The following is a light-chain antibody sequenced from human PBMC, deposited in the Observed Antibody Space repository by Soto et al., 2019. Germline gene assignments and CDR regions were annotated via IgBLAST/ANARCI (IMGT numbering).Light chain of an antibody. V-gene: IGKV1-39*01. CDR3: QQSYSTPWT. Sequence: DIQMTQSPSSLSTSVGDRVTITCRASQTISNYLNWYQQKPGKAPKLLIYAASSLQTGVPSRFSGSGSGTDFTLTISSLQSEDFATYFCQQSYSTPWTFGQGTKVEIK. J-gene: IGKJ1*01. CDR1: QTISNY. CDR2: AAS.